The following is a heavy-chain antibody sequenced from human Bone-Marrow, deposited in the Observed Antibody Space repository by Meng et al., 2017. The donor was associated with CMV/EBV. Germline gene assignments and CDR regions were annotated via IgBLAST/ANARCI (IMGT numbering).Heavy chain of an antibody. Sequence: GESLKISCAASGFTFSSYGMHWVRQAPGKGLVWVSRINSDGSSTSYADSVKGRFTISRDNAKNTLYLQMNSLRAEDTAVYYCARDSFTDMKYYGIDVWGQGTTVTVSS. J-gene: IGHJ6*02. CDR3: ARDSFTDMKYYGIDV. CDR2: INSDGSST. CDR1: GFTFSSYG. V-gene: IGHV3-74*01. D-gene: IGHD5-18*01.